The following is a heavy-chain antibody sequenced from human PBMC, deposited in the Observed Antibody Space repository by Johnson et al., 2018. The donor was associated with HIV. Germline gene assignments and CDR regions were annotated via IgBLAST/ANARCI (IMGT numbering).Heavy chain of an antibody. V-gene: IGHV3-23*04. CDR3: TTHYGLGGLIAFDI. J-gene: IGHJ3*02. CDR1: GFTFSSYT. CDR2: ISWDGGST. D-gene: IGHD4-17*01. Sequence: EVQLVESGGGVVQPGRSLRVSCAASGFTFSSYTMHWVRQAPGKGLEWVSLISWDGGSTYYADSVKGRFTISRDNSKNTLYLQMNSLIAEDTAVYYCTTHYGLGGLIAFDIWGQGTMVTVSS.